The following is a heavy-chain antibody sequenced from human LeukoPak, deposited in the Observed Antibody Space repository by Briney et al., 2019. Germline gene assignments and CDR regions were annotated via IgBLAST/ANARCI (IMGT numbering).Heavy chain of an antibody. Sequence: SETLSLTCTVSGGSISSYYWSWIRQPAGKGLEWIGRIYTSGSTNYNPSLKSRVTISVDTSKNQFSLKLSSVTAADTAVYYCARHTGMGQWRRVNWFDPWGQGTLVTVSS. J-gene: IGHJ5*02. CDR2: IYTSGST. D-gene: IGHD6-19*01. CDR3: ARHTGMGQWRRVNWFDP. V-gene: IGHV4-4*07. CDR1: GGSISSYY.